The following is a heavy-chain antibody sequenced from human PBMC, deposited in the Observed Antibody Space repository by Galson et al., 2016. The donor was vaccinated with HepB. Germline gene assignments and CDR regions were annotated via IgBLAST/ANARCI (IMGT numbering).Heavy chain of an antibody. CDR3: ASTIVTALYHYYYGIDV. Sequence: RQASGKGLEWVGRIRSKPNSYATAYGASVNGRFTISRDDSKNTAYLQMNSLKTEDTAVYYCASTIVTALYHYYYGIDVWGQGTTVTVSS. V-gene: IGHV3-73*01. D-gene: IGHD4-11*01. CDR2: IRSKPNSYAT. J-gene: IGHJ6*02.